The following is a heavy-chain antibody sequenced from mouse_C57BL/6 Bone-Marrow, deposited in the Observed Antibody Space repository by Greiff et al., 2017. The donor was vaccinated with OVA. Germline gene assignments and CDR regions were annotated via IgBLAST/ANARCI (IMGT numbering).Heavy chain of an antibody. D-gene: IGHD1-1*01. CDR1: GYTFTSYW. J-gene: IGHJ4*01. Sequence: VQLQQPGTELVKPGASVKLSCKASGYTFTSYWMHWVKQRPGQGLEWIGNINPSNGGTNYNEKFKSKATLTVDKSSSTSYMQLSSLTSEDSAVYYCARYYYGSSYFYAMDYWGQGTSVTVSS. V-gene: IGHV1-53*01. CDR2: INPSNGGT. CDR3: ARYYYGSSYFYAMDY.